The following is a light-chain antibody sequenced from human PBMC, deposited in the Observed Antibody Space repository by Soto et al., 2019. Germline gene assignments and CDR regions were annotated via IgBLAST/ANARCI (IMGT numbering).Light chain of an antibody. CDR1: SSDVGGYNY. V-gene: IGLV2-14*01. CDR2: VVS. J-gene: IGLJ1*01. Sequence: QSALAQPTSVSGSPGQSIAISCTGTSSDVGGYNYVSWHQQHPGKAPKVLISVVSNRPSGVSSRFSGSKSGNTASLTISGLQAEDEADYYCSAHTTSSLYVFGSGTKLTVL. CDR3: SAHTTSSLYV.